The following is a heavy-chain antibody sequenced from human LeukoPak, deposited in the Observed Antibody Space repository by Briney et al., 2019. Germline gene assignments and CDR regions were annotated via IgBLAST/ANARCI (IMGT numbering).Heavy chain of an antibody. CDR1: GGTFSSYA. V-gene: IGHV1-69*13. Sequence: SVKVSCKASGGTFSSYAISWVRQAPGHGLEWMGGIIPIFGTANYAQKFQGRVTITADESTSTAYMELSSLRSDDTAVYYCARGGRAVLRFLEWTPLNDAFDIWGQGTMVTVSS. CDR2: IIPIFGTA. J-gene: IGHJ3*02. D-gene: IGHD3-3*01. CDR3: ARGGRAVLRFLEWTPLNDAFDI.